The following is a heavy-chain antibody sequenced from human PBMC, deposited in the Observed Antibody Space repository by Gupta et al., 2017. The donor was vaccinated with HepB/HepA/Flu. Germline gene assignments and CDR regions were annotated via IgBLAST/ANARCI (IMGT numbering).Heavy chain of an antibody. J-gene: IGHJ5*02. D-gene: IGHD6-19*01. V-gene: IGHV1-46*01. CDR3: TRGRRSAPEGGWLDP. CDR2: IDPNGGGT. CDR1: GYNFFMYS. Sequence: QVQLVQSGTEVKKPGASVKISCKASGYNFFMYSIYWMRQAPGQGLEWVGLIDPNGGGTNYAQKFRGRVSMTRDTSTSMVYLDLISLRSDDTAMYYCTRGRRSAPEGGWLDPWGQGTLVTVSS.